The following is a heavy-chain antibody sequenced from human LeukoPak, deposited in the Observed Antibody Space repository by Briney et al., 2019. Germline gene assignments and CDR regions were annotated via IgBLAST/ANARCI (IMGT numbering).Heavy chain of an antibody. Sequence: GGSLRLSCADSGFTFSNYNMNWVRQAPGKTMEWFSSITSSGTYTFYADSVKGRFTISRDDAKKSLYLQMNSLRAEDTAVYFCARYAEVYYYIDVWGTGTTVTVSS. CDR1: GFTFSNYN. CDR2: ITSSGTYT. V-gene: IGHV3-21*01. J-gene: IGHJ6*03. CDR3: ARYAEVYYYIDV. D-gene: IGHD2-8*01.